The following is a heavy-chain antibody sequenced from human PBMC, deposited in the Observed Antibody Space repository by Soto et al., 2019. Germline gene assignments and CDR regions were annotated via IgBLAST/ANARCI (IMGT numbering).Heavy chain of an antibody. D-gene: IGHD2-2*01. J-gene: IGHJ6*02. CDR3: ARVERTLSTPSAYGMDV. CDR1: GGSITSGGYS. V-gene: IGHV4-30-2*01. Sequence: QLQLQESGSGLVKPSQTLSLTCTVSGGSITSGGYSWIWIRQPPGKGLEWIGYIYHTGNTFYNPSLQSRVTISVDQSKNQFSRSLGSVTAADTAMYYCARVERTLSTPSAYGMDVWGQGTTVTVSS. CDR2: IYHTGNT.